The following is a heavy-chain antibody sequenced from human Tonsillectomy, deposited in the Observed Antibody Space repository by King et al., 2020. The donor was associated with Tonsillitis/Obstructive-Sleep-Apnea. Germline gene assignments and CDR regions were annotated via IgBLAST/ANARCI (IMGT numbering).Heavy chain of an antibody. CDR3: AKDIGLGGEVAGIDY. Sequence: VQLVESGGVVVQPGGSLRLSCAASGFTFDDYTMHWVRQAPGKGLEWVSLISWDGGSTYYADSVKGRFTISRDNSKNSLYLKMNSLRTEETALYYCAKDIGLGGEVAGIDYWGQGTLVTVSS. CDR2: ISWDGGST. J-gene: IGHJ4*02. V-gene: IGHV3-43*01. D-gene: IGHD6-19*01. CDR1: GFTFDDYT.